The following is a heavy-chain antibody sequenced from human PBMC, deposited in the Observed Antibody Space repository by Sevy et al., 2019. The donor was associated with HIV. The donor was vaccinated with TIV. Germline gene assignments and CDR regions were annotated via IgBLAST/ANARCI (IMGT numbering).Heavy chain of an antibody. CDR2: IWYDGSNK. J-gene: IGHJ3*02. V-gene: IGHV3-33*01. CDR3: VRNQQLGPGEWELHAFDI. CDR1: GFTFSSYG. D-gene: IGHD1-26*01. Sequence: GGSLRLSFAASGFTFSSYGMHWVRQAPGKGLEWVAVIWYDGSNKYYADSVKGRFTISRDNSKNTLYLQMNSLRAEDTAVYYCVRNQQLGPGEWELHAFDIWGQGTMVTVSS.